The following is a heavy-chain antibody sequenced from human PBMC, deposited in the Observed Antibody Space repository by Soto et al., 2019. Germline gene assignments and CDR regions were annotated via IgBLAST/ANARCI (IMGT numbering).Heavy chain of an antibody. CDR2: ISYDGSNK. Sequence: PGGSLRLSCAASGFTFSSYAMHWVRQAPGKGLEWVAVISYDGSNKYYADSVKGRFTISRDNSKNTLYLQMNSLRAEDTAVYYCEREQVVVVAHILFDYGGKETLVTVP. CDR3: EREQVVVVAHILFDY. CDR1: GFTFSSYA. V-gene: IGHV3-30-3*01. D-gene: IGHD2-15*01. J-gene: IGHJ4*02.